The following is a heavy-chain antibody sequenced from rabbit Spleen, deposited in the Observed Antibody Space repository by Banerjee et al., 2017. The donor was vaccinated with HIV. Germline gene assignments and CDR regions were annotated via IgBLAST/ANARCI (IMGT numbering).Heavy chain of an antibody. V-gene: IGHV1S43*01. CDR1: GIDFTNYY. CDR3: ARDAGISYLPL. CDR2: IYAAKGST. J-gene: IGHJ4*01. Sequence: QEQLVESGGGLVQPGGSLTLSCKASGIDFTNYYISWVRQAPGKGLEWIGIIYAAKGSTDYASWVNGRFTISSDNAQSTVDLKMTGLTAADTATYFCARDAGISYLPLWGPGTLVTVS. D-gene: IGHD8-1*01.